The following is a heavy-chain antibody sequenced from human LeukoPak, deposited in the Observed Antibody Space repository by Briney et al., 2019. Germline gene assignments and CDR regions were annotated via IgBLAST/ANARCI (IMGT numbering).Heavy chain of an antibody. V-gene: IGHV3-48*03. CDR2: IDTTGTTI. D-gene: IGHD3-9*01. J-gene: IGHJ3*02. CDR3: ATASLTGYYVGADAFDI. CDR1: GLTFSSSE. Sequence: GGSLRLSCASSGLTFSSSEMNWVRQAPGKGLEWVSYIDTTGTTIYYADSVKGRFTFTRDNSKKSVYLQMNSLRDEDTAVYYCATASLTGYYVGADAFDIWGQGTKINVSS.